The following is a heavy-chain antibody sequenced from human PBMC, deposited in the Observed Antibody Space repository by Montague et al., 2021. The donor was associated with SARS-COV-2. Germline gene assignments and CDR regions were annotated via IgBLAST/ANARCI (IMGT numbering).Heavy chain of an antibody. CDR1: GYSFASYW. CDR3: ARSRIIGGTDVFDF. J-gene: IGHJ3*01. D-gene: IGHD3-16*01. CDR2: IYPDDSDT. V-gene: IGHV5-51*01. Sequence: QSGAEVKKPGESLKISCQGSGYSFASYWIGWVRQMPGKGLEWMGIIYPDDSDTTYSPSFEGQVTISVDKSISAAYLQWRSLKTPDTAIYFCARSRIIGGTDVFDFWGQGTVVTVS.